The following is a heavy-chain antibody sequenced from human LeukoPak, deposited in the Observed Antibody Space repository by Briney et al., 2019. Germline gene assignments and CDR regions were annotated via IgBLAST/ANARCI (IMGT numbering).Heavy chain of an antibody. D-gene: IGHD2-2*01. J-gene: IGHJ4*02. CDR3: ASSKPEFEY. CDR2: IYNSGNT. V-gene: IGHV4-59*08. Sequence: SETLSLTCTVSGGSISSYYWSWIRQPPGRGLEWIGYIYNSGNTNYNPSLKSRVTISVDTSKNQFSLKLNSVTAADTAVYYCASSKPEFEYWGQGTLVTVSS. CDR1: GGSISSYY.